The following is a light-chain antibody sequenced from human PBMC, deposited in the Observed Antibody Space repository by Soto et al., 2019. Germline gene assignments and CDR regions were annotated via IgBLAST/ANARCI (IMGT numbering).Light chain of an antibody. Sequence: EIVLTQSPATLSVSPGERATLSCRARQSVSSNLAWYQQKPGQAPRLLIYSASTRATGIPARFSGSGSGTEFTLTISSLQSEDFAVYYCQQHSNWPPLTFGGGTKVEIK. CDR2: SAS. V-gene: IGKV3-15*01. CDR3: QQHSNWPPLT. CDR1: QSVSSN. J-gene: IGKJ4*01.